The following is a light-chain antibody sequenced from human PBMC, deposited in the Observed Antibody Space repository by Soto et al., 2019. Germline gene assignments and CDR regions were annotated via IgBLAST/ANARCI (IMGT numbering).Light chain of an antibody. CDR3: QQYNNWPIT. CDR2: GAS. CDR1: QSVSSN. V-gene: IGKV3-15*01. J-gene: IGKJ1*01. Sequence: EIVMTQSTATLSVSPGERATLSCRASQSVSSNLAWYQQKPGQAPRLLIYGASTRATGIPARFSGSGSGTEFTLTISSLQSEDFAVYYCQQYNNWPITFGQGTKVDIK.